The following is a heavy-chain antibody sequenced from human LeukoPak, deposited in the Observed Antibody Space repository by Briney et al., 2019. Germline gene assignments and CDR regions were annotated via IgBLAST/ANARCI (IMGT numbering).Heavy chain of an antibody. J-gene: IGHJ4*02. V-gene: IGHV3-23*01. CDR3: GKESGILVFGELLRYFDY. CDR1: GFTFIIYA. CDR2: ISGSCGST. D-gene: IGHD3-10*02. Sequence: PGAALRLYGAWSGFTFIIYAMSSVRQPPGKGVEWVSVISGSCGSTYYADSVKSRCTNSRDKSNNSLYLEVNSLRAEDTGVYYCGKESGILVFGELLRYFDYWGQGTLVTVSS.